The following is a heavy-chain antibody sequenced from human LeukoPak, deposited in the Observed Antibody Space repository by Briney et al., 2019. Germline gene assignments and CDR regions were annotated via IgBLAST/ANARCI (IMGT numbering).Heavy chain of an antibody. CDR1: GFTFSEFE. CDR2: ISSGGTTI. J-gene: IGHJ4*02. Sequence: PGESLSLSCAASGFTFSEFEMNWVRQAPGKGLEWVSDISSGGTTIFYADSVKGRFTISRDNAKNSLYLQMNSLRDEDTAIYYCTRGLVVWGQGALVTVSS. V-gene: IGHV3-48*03. D-gene: IGHD2-2*01. CDR3: TRGLVV.